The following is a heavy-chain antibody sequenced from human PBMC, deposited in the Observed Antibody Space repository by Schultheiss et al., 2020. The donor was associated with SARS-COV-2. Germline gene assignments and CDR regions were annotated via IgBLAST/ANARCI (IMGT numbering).Heavy chain of an antibody. Sequence: SQTLSLTCTVSGGSISSYYWSWIRQPPGKGLEWIGEINHSGSTNYNPSLKSRVTISVDTSKNQFSLKLSSVTAADTAVYYCARVPKNYYGSGRRDYYFDYWGQGTLVTVSS. CDR2: INHSGST. CDR3: ARVPKNYYGSGRRDYYFDY. D-gene: IGHD3-10*01. J-gene: IGHJ4*02. V-gene: IGHV4-34*01. CDR1: GGSISSYY.